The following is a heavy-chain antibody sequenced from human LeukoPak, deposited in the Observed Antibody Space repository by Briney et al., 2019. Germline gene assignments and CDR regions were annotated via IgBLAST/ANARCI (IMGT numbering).Heavy chain of an antibody. CDR1: GGSISSSSYY. CDR3: AKHTFARPFDY. Sequence: SETLSLTCTVSGGSISSSSYYWSWIRQPPGKGLEWIGYIYHTGDTNSNPSLKSRVTISLDTSKNQFSLRLSSVTAADTAVYYCAKHTFARPFDYWGQGTLVTVSS. J-gene: IGHJ4*02. V-gene: IGHV4-61*05. CDR2: IYHTGDT. D-gene: IGHD6-6*01.